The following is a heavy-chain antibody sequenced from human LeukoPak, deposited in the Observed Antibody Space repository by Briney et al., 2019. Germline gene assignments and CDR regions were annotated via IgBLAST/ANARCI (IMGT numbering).Heavy chain of an antibody. Sequence: GGSLILSCAASGFTFSSYEMNWVRQAPGKGLEWVSYISSSGSTIYYADSVKGRFTISRDNAKNSLYLQMNSLRAEDTSVYYCARDTNGDGWFDPWGQGTLVTVSS. CDR2: ISSSGSTI. V-gene: IGHV3-48*03. CDR1: GFTFSSYE. D-gene: IGHD4-17*01. J-gene: IGHJ5*02. CDR3: ARDTNGDGWFDP.